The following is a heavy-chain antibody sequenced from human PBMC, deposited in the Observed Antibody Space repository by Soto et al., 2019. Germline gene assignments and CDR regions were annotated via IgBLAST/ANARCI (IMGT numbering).Heavy chain of an antibody. CDR3: ARGSKLELPWFDP. CDR1: GGSISSGGYY. CDR2: IYYSGST. J-gene: IGHJ5*02. Sequence: PSETLSLTCTVSGGSISSGGYYWSWIRQHPGKGLEWIGYIYYSGSTYYNPSLKSRVTISVDTSKNQFSLKLSSVTAADTAVYYCARGSKLELPWFDPWGQGTLVTVSS. V-gene: IGHV4-31*03. D-gene: IGHD1-7*01.